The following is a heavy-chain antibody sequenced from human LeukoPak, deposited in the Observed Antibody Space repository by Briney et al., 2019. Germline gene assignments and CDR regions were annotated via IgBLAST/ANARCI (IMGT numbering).Heavy chain of an antibody. J-gene: IGHJ5*02. V-gene: IGHV3-48*03. D-gene: IGHD3-16*01. CDR2: ISSSGSTI. Sequence: GGSLRLSCAASGXTFSSYEMNWVRQAPGKGLGWVLYISSSGSTIYYADCVKGRFTISRDNAKNSLYLQMNSLSAEDTAVYYCIRDLFDDYSLDHWGQGALVTVSS. CDR3: IRDLFDDYSLDH. CDR1: GXTFSSYE.